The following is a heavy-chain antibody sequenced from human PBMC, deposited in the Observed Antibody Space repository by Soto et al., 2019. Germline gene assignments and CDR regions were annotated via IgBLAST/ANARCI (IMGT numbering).Heavy chain of an antibody. Sequence: QVQLQESGPRLVKPSETLSLTCTVSGGSIRSFFWSWIRQPPGKGLEWIGFIHFSGSTNHNPSLKSRATISVDTSKNQFSLKLSSVTAADTAVYYCASVEASSTNLVPDYFDYWGQGTLVTVSS. CDR1: GGSIRSFF. CDR2: IHFSGST. V-gene: IGHV4-59*01. CDR3: ASVEASSTNLVPDYFDY. D-gene: IGHD6-13*01. J-gene: IGHJ4*02.